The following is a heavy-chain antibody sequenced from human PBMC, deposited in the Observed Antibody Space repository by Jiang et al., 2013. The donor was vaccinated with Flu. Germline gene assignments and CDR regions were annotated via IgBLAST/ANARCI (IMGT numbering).Heavy chain of an antibody. CDR1: GGSFSNYF. CDR3: VRGNIDSRLLN. D-gene: IGHD5-12*01. V-gene: IGHV4-34*01. Sequence: ALLKPSETLSLTCAVYGGSFSNYFCTWIRQPPGKGLEWIGEITHTGSINYTPSLKGRVTMSVDTSKTQFSLKLNTVTAADTAVYYCVRGNIDSRLLNWGQGTLVTVSS. CDR2: ITHTGSI. J-gene: IGHJ4*02.